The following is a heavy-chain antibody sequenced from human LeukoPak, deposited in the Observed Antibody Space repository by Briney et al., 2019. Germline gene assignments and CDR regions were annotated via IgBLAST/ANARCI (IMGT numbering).Heavy chain of an antibody. J-gene: IGHJ4*02. Sequence: PGRPLRLSCAASGFTFSSYGMHWVRQAPGKGLEWVAVISYDGSNKYYADSVKGRFTISRDNSKNTLYLQMNSLRAEDTAVYYCAKDSRIHIRYFDWLLWAESEYYFDYWGQGTLVTVSS. CDR2: ISYDGSNK. CDR3: AKDSRIHIRYFDWLLWAESEYYFDY. CDR1: GFTFSSYG. V-gene: IGHV3-30*18. D-gene: IGHD3-9*01.